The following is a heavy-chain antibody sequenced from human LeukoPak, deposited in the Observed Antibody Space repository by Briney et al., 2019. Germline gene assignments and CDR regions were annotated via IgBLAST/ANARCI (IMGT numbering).Heavy chain of an antibody. CDR2: INHSGST. V-gene: IGHV4-34*01. Sequence: SETPSLTCAVYGGSFSGYYWSWIRQPPGKGLEWIGEINHSGSTNYNPSLKSRVTISVDTSKNQFSLKLSSVTAADTAVYYCASICSGGSCYSDYWGQGTLVTVSS. CDR3: ASICSGGSCYSDY. D-gene: IGHD2-15*01. CDR1: GGSFSGYY. J-gene: IGHJ4*02.